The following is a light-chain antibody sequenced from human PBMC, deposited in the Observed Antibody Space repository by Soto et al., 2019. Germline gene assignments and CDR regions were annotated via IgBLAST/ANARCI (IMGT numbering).Light chain of an antibody. Sequence: DIQMTQSPSTLSASVGDKVTNTCRASQSISSWLAWYQQKPGKAPKLLIYKASSLESGVPSRFSGSGSGTEFTLTISSLQPDDFATYYCQQYNSYSPWTFGQGTKV. CDR1: QSISSW. J-gene: IGKJ1*01. CDR3: QQYNSYSPWT. V-gene: IGKV1-5*03. CDR2: KAS.